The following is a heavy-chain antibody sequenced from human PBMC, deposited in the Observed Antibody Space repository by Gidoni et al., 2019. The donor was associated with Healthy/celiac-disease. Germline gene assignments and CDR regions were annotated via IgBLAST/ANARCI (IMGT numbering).Heavy chain of an antibody. CDR2: IIPIFGTA. Sequence: QVQLVQSGAEVKKPGSSVKVSCKASGGTFSSYAISWVRQAPGQGLEWMGGIIPIFGTANYAQKFQGRVTITADESTSTAYMELSSLRSEDTAVYYCARDPERTGYSSGRYTGWFDPWGQGTLVTVSS. J-gene: IGHJ5*02. V-gene: IGHV1-69*01. D-gene: IGHD6-19*01. CDR3: ARDPERTGYSSGRYTGWFDP. CDR1: GGTFSSYA.